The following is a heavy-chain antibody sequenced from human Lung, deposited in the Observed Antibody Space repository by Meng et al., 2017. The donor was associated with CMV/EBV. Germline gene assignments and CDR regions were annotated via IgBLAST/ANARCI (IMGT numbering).Heavy chain of an antibody. D-gene: IGHD3-3*01. CDR2: ISSSGSTI. CDR1: GFTFSDYY. Sequence: GESLKISCAASGFTFSDYYMSWIRQAPGKGLEWVSYISSSGSTIYYADSVKGRFTISRDNAKNSLYLQMNSLRAEDTAVYYCASPPAEFLMDRRGQGTLVTVSS. J-gene: IGHJ4*02. V-gene: IGHV3-11*04. CDR3: ASPPAEFLMDR.